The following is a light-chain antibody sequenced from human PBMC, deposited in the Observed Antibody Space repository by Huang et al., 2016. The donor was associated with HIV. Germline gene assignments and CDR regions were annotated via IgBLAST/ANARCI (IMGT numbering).Light chain of an antibody. CDR3: QHYRKRPPMYT. V-gene: IGKV3-15*01. J-gene: IGKJ2*01. CDR1: QSVDNN. Sequence: EVVMTQYPGTLSVSPRERATLSCKTRQSVDNNLAWYQQKPGQAPRLLLYSTSTSATGVPARFSGGGSGTEFTLTISILQSEDFGIYYCQHYRKRPPMYTFGQGTKLQI. CDR2: STS.